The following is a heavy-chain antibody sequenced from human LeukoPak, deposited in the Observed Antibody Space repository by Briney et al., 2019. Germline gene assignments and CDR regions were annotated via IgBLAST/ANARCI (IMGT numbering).Heavy chain of an antibody. V-gene: IGHV3-21*01. CDR2: ISSSSSYI. Sequence: GGSLRLSCAASGFTFSSYNMNWVRQAPGKGLEWVSSISSSSSYIYYADSVKGRFTISRDNAKSSLYLQMNSLRAEDTAVYYCARDYSGTYPFDYWGQGTLVTVSS. CDR3: ARDYSGTYPFDY. J-gene: IGHJ4*02. D-gene: IGHD1-26*01. CDR1: GFTFSSYN.